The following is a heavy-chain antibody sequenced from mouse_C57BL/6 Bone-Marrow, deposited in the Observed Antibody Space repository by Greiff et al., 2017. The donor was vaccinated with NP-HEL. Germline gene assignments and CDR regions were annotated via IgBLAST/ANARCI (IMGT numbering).Heavy chain of an antibody. CDR3: VRPSYYDYEGYFDV. CDR2: IRSKSNNYAT. V-gene: IGHV10-1*01. Sequence: EVQLVESGGGLVQPKGSLKLSCAASGFSFNTYAMNWVRQAPGKGLEWVARIRSKSNNYATYYADSVKDRFTISRDDSESMLYLQMNNLKTEDTAMYYCVRPSYYDYEGYFDVWGTGTTVTVSS. D-gene: IGHD2-4*01. CDR1: GFSFNTYA. J-gene: IGHJ1*03.